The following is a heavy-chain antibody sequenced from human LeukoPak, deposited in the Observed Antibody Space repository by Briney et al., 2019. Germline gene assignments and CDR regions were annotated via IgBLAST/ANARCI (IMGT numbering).Heavy chain of an antibody. J-gene: IGHJ3*02. D-gene: IGHD5-18*01. V-gene: IGHV3-9*01. CDR3: TKDRGYRDLDSLDI. CDR2: IGWNSGGA. Sequence: GGSLRLSCAVSGFTFDDYAMHWVRQAPGKGLEWVSGIGWNSGGADYADSVKGRFTISRDNAKNSLSLRMNDLRAEDTALYYCTKDRGYRDLDSLDIWGQGTMVTVSS. CDR1: GFTFDDYA.